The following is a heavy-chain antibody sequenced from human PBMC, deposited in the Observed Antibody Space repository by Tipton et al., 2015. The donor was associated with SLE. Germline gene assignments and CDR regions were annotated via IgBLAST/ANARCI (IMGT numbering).Heavy chain of an antibody. CDR3: AKTTVHSNDWPYFDH. CDR2: VYYSGST. V-gene: IGHV4-39*07. D-gene: IGHD6-19*01. Sequence: GLVKPSETLSLICTVSGDSISANSYHWGWVRQPPGKGLEWIGNVYYSGSTYYSASLRSRVTISLDRSKNHFSLTLNSVTAADTAVYYCAKTTVHSNDWPYFDHWGQGTLVTVSS. J-gene: IGHJ4*02. CDR1: GDSISANSYH.